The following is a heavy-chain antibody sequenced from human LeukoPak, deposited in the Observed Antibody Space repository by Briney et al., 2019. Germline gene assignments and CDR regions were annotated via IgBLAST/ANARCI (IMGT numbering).Heavy chain of an antibody. CDR1: GFTFSSYW. J-gene: IGHJ6*03. Sequence: PVGSLRLSCAASGFTFSSYWMHWVRQAPGKGLVWVSRINSDGSSTSYADSVKGRFTISRDNAKNTLYLQMNSLRAEDTAVYYCAREGAYYDSSGYYYYYYYMDVWGKGTTVTVSS. D-gene: IGHD3-22*01. V-gene: IGHV3-74*01. CDR3: AREGAYYDSSGYYYYYYYMDV. CDR2: INSDGSST.